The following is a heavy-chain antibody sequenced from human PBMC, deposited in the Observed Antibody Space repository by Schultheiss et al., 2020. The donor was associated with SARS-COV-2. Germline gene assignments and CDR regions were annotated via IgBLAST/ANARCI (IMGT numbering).Heavy chain of an antibody. Sequence: SETLSLTCTVSGDSISSGYYYWSWIRQHPEKGLEWIGYIYYSGSTYHNPSLTGRVSMSVEKSKNQFSLKLYSVTAADTAVYYCARVEYSGSYPDYWGQGTLVTVSS. CDR1: GDSISSGYYY. V-gene: IGHV4-31*03. D-gene: IGHD1-26*01. CDR2: IYYSGST. CDR3: ARVEYSGSYPDY. J-gene: IGHJ4*02.